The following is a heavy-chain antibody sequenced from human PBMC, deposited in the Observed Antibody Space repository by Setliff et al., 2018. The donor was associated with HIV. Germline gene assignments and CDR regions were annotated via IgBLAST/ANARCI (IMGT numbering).Heavy chain of an antibody. CDR1: GYTFTDYY. V-gene: IGHV1-2*02. Sequence: ASVKVSCKASGYTFTDYYIHWVRQAPGQGLEWMGWINSASGGTNYAQNFQGRVTVTRDTSINTAYVELNSLKTDDTAVYYCARDYLHVFDIWGQGTMVTVS. CDR3: ARDYLHVFDI. CDR2: INSASGGT. J-gene: IGHJ3*02.